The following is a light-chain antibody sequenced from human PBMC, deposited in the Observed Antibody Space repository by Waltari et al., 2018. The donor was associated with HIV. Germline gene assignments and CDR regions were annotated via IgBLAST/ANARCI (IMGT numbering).Light chain of an antibody. CDR1: HSNIQTNT. CDR3: AVWDDSLKGRV. CDR2: RNN. V-gene: IGLV1-44*01. J-gene: IGLJ1*01. Sequence: QSVLTQPPSASGTPGPRVSVPCSGGHSNIQTNTVNWYQHLPGTAPKLLTYRNNQRPSGGPARCYGSRSGTSASLAISGLQSEDEADYYWAVWDDSLKGRVFGTGTKVTVL.